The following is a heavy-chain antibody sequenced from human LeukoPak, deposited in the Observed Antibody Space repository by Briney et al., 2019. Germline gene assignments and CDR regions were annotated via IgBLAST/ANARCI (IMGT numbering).Heavy chain of an antibody. V-gene: IGHV4-30-4*01. CDR1: GGSISSGDYY. D-gene: IGHD2-21*02. CDR3: ARDIYCGGDCYSGFDL. CDR2: IYYSGST. Sequence: SETLSLTCTVSGGSISSGDYYWSWIRQPPGKGLEWIGYIYYSGSTYCNPSLKSRVTISVDTSKNQFSLKLSSVTAADTAVYYCARDIYCGGDCYSGFDLWGRGTLVTVSS. J-gene: IGHJ2*01.